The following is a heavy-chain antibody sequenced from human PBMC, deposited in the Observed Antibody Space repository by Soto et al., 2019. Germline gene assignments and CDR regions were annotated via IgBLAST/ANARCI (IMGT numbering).Heavy chain of an antibody. D-gene: IGHD4-17*01. CDR2: ISSSSYI. J-gene: IGHJ4*02. Sequence: GGSLRLSCAASGFTFSSYSMNWVRQAPGKGLEWVSSISSSSYIYYADSVKGRFTISRDNAKNSLYLQMNSLRAEDTAVYYCARNYGDYVEYFDYWGQGTLVTVSS. V-gene: IGHV3-21*01. CDR3: ARNYGDYVEYFDY. CDR1: GFTFSSYS.